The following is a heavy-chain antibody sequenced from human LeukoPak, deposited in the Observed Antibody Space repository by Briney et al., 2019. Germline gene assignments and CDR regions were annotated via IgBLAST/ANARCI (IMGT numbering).Heavy chain of an antibody. Sequence: SETLSLTCAVPGGPISNGSYSCCWPPQPPGQVLEWIGYIYHRGSTYYIPSLKYRATISVDRSKNQFSPKLSSVTAADTAVYYCARYSGRLDPWGQGTLVTVSS. CDR3: ARYSGRLDP. V-gene: IGHV4-30-2*01. D-gene: IGHD1-26*01. CDR2: IYHRGST. CDR1: GGPISNGSYS. J-gene: IGHJ5*02.